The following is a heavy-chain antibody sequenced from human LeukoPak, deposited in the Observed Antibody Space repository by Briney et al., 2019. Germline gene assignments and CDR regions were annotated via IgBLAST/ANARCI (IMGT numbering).Heavy chain of an antibody. J-gene: IGHJ4*02. CDR1: GGSLSSTSHY. V-gene: IGHV4-39*07. Sequence: SETLSLTCTVSGGSLSSTSHYWAWIRQPPGEGLEWVGSVYYSGSTYYNPSLKSRVTVSVDMSKNQFSLKLSSVTAADTAMYYCARSWGYDFWSGTLLDYWGQGTLVTVSS. D-gene: IGHD3-3*01. CDR2: VYYSGST. CDR3: ARSWGYDFWSGTLLDY.